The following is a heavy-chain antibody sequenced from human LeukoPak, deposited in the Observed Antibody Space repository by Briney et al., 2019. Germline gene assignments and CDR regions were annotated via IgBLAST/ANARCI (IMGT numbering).Heavy chain of an antibody. V-gene: IGHV3-7*01. J-gene: IGHJ4*02. CDR2: IKQDGSEK. CDR3: AREWELLQGFDY. D-gene: IGHD1-26*01. Sequence: GGSLRLSCVASGFTLGSYWMAWVRQAPGKGLEWVANIKQDGSEKYYVDSVKGRFTISRDNAKNSLYLQMNSLRAEDTAVYYCAREWELLQGFDYWGQGTPVTVSS. CDR1: GFTLGSYW.